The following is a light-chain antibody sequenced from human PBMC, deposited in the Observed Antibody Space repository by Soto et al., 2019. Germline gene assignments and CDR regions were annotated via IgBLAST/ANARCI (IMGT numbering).Light chain of an antibody. CDR1: QSVSSY. CDR2: DAS. Sequence: EIVLTQSPATLSLSPGEGTTLXCRASQSVSSYLAWYQQKPGQAPRLLIYDASNRATGIPARFSGSGSGTDFTLTISSLEPEDFAVYYCQQRSNWRITFGQGTRLEIK. V-gene: IGKV3-11*01. CDR3: QQRSNWRIT. J-gene: IGKJ5*01.